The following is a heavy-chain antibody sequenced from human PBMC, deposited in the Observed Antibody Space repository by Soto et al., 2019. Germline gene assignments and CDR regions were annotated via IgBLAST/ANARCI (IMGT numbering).Heavy chain of an antibody. CDR3: ARATHYYDSSGSNNY. J-gene: IGHJ4*02. CDR1: GFTFSDYY. CDR2: ISSSGSYT. V-gene: IGHV3-11*06. Sequence: QVQLVESGGGLVKPGGSLRLSCAPSGFTFSDYYVNWIRQAPGKGLEWVSYISSSGSYTKYADSVKGRFTISRDNAKNSLHLQMNSLRTEDTAVYYCARATHYYDSSGSNNYWGQGTLVTVSS. D-gene: IGHD3-22*01.